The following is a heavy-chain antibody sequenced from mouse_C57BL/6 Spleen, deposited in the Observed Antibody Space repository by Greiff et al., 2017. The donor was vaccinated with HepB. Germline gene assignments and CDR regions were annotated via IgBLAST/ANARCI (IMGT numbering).Heavy chain of an antibody. Sequence: QVQLQQSGPELVKPGASVKISCKASGFAFSSSWMNWVKKRPGKGLEWVGRIYPGDGDTNYNGKFKGQATLTADKSSSTAYMQLSSLTSEDSAVYVYGRKDMVTPCWYFDVWGTGTTVTVSS. J-gene: IGHJ1*03. CDR3: GRKDMVTPCWYFDV. CDR2: IYPGDGDT. D-gene: IGHD2-1*01. CDR1: GFAFSSSW. V-gene: IGHV1-82*01.